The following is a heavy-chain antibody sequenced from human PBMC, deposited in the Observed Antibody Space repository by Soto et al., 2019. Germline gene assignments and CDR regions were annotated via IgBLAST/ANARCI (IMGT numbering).Heavy chain of an antibody. J-gene: IGHJ4*02. CDR1: GFNFSSYA. CDR3: AREGQPAAGTTPHN. CDR2: ISYDGGKK. Sequence: GGSLRLSCAASGFNFSSYAMHWVRQAPGKGLEWVAVISYDGGKKYYADSVKGRFTISRDNSKNTLYVEMNSLSAEETAVYYCAREGQPAAGTTPHNWGQGTLVTVSS. D-gene: IGHD6-13*01. V-gene: IGHV3-30*04.